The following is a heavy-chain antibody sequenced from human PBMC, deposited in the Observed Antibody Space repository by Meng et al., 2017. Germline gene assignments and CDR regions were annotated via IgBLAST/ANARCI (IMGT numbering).Heavy chain of an antibody. J-gene: IGHJ4*02. V-gene: IGHV3-23*01. Sequence: GESLKISCAASGFTFSNYAMTWVRQAPGKGLEWVSTLSGSGDSTYYADSVKGRFTISRDNSKNTLFLHMNSLRTGDTAVYYCARGLRIGPDYWGQGTLVTVSS. CDR1: GFTFSNYA. CDR3: ARGLRIGPDY. CDR2: LSGSGDST. D-gene: IGHD3/OR15-3a*01.